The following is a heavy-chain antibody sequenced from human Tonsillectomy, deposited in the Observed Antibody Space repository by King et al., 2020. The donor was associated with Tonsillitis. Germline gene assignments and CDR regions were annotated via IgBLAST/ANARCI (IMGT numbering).Heavy chain of an antibody. CDR1: GFTFEDYA. J-gene: IGHJ4*02. D-gene: IGHD3-10*01. CDR2: ISWNSGSI. CDR3: AKAGGFAYGSGSYDF. V-gene: IGHV3-9*01. Sequence: VQLVESGRGLVQPGRSLRLSCAASGFTFEDYAMHWVRQAPGKGLEWVSGISWNSGSIGYADSVKGRFTISRDNTKNSLYLQMDSLRAEDTALYYCAKAGGFAYGSGSYDFWGQGTLITVSS.